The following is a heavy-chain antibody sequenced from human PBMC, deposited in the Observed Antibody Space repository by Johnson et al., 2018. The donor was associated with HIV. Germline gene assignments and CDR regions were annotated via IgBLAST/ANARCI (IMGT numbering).Heavy chain of an antibody. J-gene: IGHJ3*02. Sequence: QVLLVESGGGVFQPGGSLRFSCAAFGFTFSNYGMHWVRQAPGKGLEWVAFIRYDGSNKYYADSVKGRFTISRDNSKNTLYLQMNSLRAEDTAVYYCATSLYYYDSSGFSFDAFDIWGQGTLVTVSS. CDR2: IRYDGSNK. CDR1: GFTFSNYG. D-gene: IGHD3-22*01. CDR3: ATSLYYYDSSGFSFDAFDI. V-gene: IGHV3-30*02.